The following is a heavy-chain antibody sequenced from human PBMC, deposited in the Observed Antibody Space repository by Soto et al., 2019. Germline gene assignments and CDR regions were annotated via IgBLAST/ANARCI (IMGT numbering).Heavy chain of an antibody. J-gene: IGHJ6*02. D-gene: IGHD6-13*01. CDR2: IDPSDSYT. CDR3: ARHGPAAGGPMDV. CDR1: GYSFSSYW. V-gene: IGHV5-10-1*01. Sequence: PGESLKISCKGSGYSFSSYWISWVRQMSGKGLEWMGRIDPSDSYTNYSPSFQGHVTISADKSISTAYLQWSSLKASDTAMYYYARHGPAAGGPMDVWGQGTTVTVS.